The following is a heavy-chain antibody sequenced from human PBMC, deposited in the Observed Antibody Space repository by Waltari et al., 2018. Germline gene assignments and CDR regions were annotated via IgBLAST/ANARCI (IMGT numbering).Heavy chain of an antibody. CDR3: AREATMAFDI. CDR2: ISYDGSNK. Sequence: QVQLVESGGGVVQPGRSLRLSCAASGFTFRSYAMHWVRQAPGKGLEWVAVISYDGSNKYYADSVKGRFTISRDNSKNTLYLQMNSLRAEDTAVYYCAREATMAFDIWGQGTMVTVSS. J-gene: IGHJ3*02. CDR1: GFTFRSYA. V-gene: IGHV3-30-3*01.